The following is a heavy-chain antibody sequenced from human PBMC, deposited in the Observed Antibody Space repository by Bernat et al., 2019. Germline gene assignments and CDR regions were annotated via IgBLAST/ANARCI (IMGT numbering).Heavy chain of an antibody. Sequence: EVQLLESGGGLVQAGGSLRLSCAASGFTFSSFAMSWVRQAPGKGLEWVSAISDNGAGTYFADSVKGRFTISRDNSKNTLSLQMNTLRAEDTAVYYCAKRWGERLSTFDFWGRGTMVTVSS. CDR3: AKRWGERLSTFDF. CDR2: ISDNGAGT. D-gene: IGHD1-1*01. V-gene: IGHV3-23*01. J-gene: IGHJ3*01. CDR1: GFTFSSFA.